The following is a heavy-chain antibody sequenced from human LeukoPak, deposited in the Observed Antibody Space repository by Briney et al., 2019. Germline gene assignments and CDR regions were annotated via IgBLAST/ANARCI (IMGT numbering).Heavy chain of an antibody. CDR1: GFTFSSYG. J-gene: IGHJ6*02. Sequence: GGSLRLSCAASGFTFSSYGMHWVRQSPGRGLEWVSFISFDGSNEFYANSLKGRFTISRDNSKDTLYLQMDSLRAEDTALYYCAREEHDYVWGSYRYYYYYGIDVWGQGTTVTVSS. CDR3: AREEHDYVWGSYRYYYYYGIDV. D-gene: IGHD3-16*02. CDR2: ISFDGSNE. V-gene: IGHV3-30*03.